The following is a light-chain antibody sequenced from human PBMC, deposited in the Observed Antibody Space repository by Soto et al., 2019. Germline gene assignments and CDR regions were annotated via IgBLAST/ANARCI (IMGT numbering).Light chain of an antibody. Sequence: DIPMTQSPSPVSASVGDRVTITCRASQGISSRLAWYQQKPGKAPELLIYAASSLQIGVPSRFSGSGSGTDFTLTISSVPPEDFATYYCQQANSFPFTFGQGTNLMLK. CDR1: QGISSR. V-gene: IGKV1-12*01. CDR3: QQANSFPFT. J-gene: IGKJ2*01. CDR2: AAS.